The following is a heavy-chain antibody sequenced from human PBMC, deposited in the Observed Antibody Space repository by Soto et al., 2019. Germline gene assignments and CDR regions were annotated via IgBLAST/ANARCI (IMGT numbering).Heavy chain of an antibody. CDR2: ISGSGGNT. CDR3: AVNYDFWSGYWPYYFDY. Sequence: PGGSLRLSCAASGFSFSSYAMSWVRQAPGKGLEWVSAISGSGGNTYYADSVRGRFTVSRDNSKSTVYLHMNGLTAEDTAVYYCAVNYDFWSGYWPYYFDYWGQGTLVTVSS. CDR1: GFSFSSYA. J-gene: IGHJ4*02. D-gene: IGHD3-3*01. V-gene: IGHV3-23*01.